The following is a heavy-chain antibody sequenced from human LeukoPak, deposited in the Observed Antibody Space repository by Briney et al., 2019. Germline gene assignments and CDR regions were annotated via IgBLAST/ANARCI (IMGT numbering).Heavy chain of an antibody. J-gene: IGHJ2*01. CDR1: GGTFSSSA. V-gene: IGHV1-69*13. D-gene: IGHD2-2*01. CDR3: ARRWGPHCSSISCYWRDWYFDL. CDR2: IIPIFGTG. Sequence: SVKVSCKASGGTFSSSAINWVRQAPGQGLEWMGGIIPIFGTGNYAQKFQGRVTITADEFTSTAYMELSSLRSEDTAVYYCARRWGPHCSSISCYWRDWYFDLWGRGTLVTVSS.